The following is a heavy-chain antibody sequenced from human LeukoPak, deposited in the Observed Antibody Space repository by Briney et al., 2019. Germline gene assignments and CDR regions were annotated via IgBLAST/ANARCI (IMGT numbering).Heavy chain of an antibody. CDR2: VYYSGST. D-gene: IGHD3-22*01. Sequence: SETLSLTCTVSAGSISSYYWSWIRQPPGKGLEWIGYVYYSGSTNYHPSLKSRVTISVDTSKNQFSLKLSSVIAADTAVYYCARGRPMYYDSSGYPLIYFDYWGQGTLVTVSS. CDR1: AGSISSYY. J-gene: IGHJ4*02. V-gene: IGHV4-59*01. CDR3: ARGRPMYYDSSGYPLIYFDY.